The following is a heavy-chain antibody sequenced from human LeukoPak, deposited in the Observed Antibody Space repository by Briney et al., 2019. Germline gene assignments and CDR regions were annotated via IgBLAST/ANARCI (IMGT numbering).Heavy chain of an antibody. J-gene: IGHJ5*02. Sequence: GGSLRLSCAASGFTFDDYGMSWVRQAPGKGLEWVSGINWNGGSTGYADSVKGRFTISGDNAKNSLYLQMNSLRAEDTALYHCARDRGAALLGAFDPWGQGTLVTVSS. CDR1: GFTFDDYG. V-gene: IGHV3-20*01. D-gene: IGHD6-6*01. CDR2: INWNGGST. CDR3: ARDRGAALLGAFDP.